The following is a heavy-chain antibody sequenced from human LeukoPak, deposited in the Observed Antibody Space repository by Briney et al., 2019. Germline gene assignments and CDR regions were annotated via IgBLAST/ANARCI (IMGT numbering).Heavy chain of an antibody. V-gene: IGHV3-23*01. CDR1: GFTFSSYA. D-gene: IGHD3-9*01. J-gene: IGHJ4*02. CDR2: ISGSGGST. CDR3: AKGEPYYDILTGYYMGYFDY. Sequence: HPGGSLRLSCAASGFTFSSYAMSWVRQAPGKGLEWVSAISGSGGSTYYADSVKGRFTISRDNSKNTLYLQMNSLRAEDTAVYYCAKGEPYYDILTGYYMGYFDYWGQGTLVTVSS.